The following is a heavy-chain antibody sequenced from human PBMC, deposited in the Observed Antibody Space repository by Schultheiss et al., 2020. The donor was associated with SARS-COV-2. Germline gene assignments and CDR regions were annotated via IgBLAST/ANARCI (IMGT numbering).Heavy chain of an antibody. V-gene: IGHV3-23*03. CDR1: GFTFSSYA. CDR2: IYSGGST. D-gene: IGHD6-13*01. J-gene: IGHJ5*02. Sequence: GGSLRLSCAASGFTFSSYAMSWVRQTPGKGLEWVSVIYSGGSTYYADSVKGRSTISRDNSKNTLYLQMSSLRAEDTAVYYCARLNPIAYSSSWQPNWFDPWGQGTLVTVSS. CDR3: ARLNPIAYSSSWQPNWFDP.